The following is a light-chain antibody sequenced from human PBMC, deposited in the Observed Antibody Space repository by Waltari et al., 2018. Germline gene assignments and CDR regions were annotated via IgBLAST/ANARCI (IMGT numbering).Light chain of an antibody. CDR2: DST. Sequence: QAVVTQESSLTVSPGGTVTLTCASSTVPVTSNHYPYWFQQKPGQDPPPLIYDSTNRHAGNPARFLASLLGGKAALTLSGAQPEDEADYYCLLAYGGARVFGGGTKLTVL. V-gene: IGLV7-46*01. CDR3: LLAYGGARV. J-gene: IGLJ3*02. CDR1: TVPVTSNHY.